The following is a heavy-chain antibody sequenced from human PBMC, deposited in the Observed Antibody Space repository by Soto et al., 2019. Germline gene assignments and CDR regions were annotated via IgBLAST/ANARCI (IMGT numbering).Heavy chain of an antibody. CDR2: INHSGST. CDR3: ARSGAYRLDY. V-gene: IGHV4-34*01. J-gene: IGHJ4*02. D-gene: IGHD1-26*01. Sequence: QVQLQQWGAGLLKSSETLSLTCAVYGGSFSGYYWSWIRQPPGKGLEWIGEINHSGSTNYNPSLKSRVTISVDTSKNQFSLKLSSVTAADTAVYYCARSGAYRLDYWGQGTLVTVSS. CDR1: GGSFSGYY.